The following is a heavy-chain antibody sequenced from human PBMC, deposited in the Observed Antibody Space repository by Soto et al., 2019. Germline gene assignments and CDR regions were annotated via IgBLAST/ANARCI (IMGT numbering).Heavy chain of an antibody. CDR1: GFTFSSYS. J-gene: IGHJ4*02. V-gene: IGHV3-48*01. Sequence: EVQLVESGGGLVQPGGSLRLSCVASGFTFSSYSMNWVRQAPGKGLEWVSYISSSSSTIYYADSVKGRFTISRDNAKNSLYLQMNSLRAEDTAVYYCARETYYYGTGSYGFWGQGTLVTVSS. D-gene: IGHD3-10*01. CDR3: ARETYYYGTGSYGF. CDR2: ISSSSSTI.